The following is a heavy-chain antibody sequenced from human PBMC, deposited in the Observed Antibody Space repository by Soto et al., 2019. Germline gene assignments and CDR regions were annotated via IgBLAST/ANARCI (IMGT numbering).Heavy chain of an antibody. J-gene: IGHJ3*02. CDR1: GYSFTSYW. V-gene: IGHV5-51*01. CDR2: IYPGDSDT. D-gene: IGHD2-21*01. CDR3: ASRYCGGDCYSHDAFDI. Sequence: RGESLKISCKGSGYSFTSYWIGWVRQMPGKGLEWMGIIYPGDSDTRYSPSFQGQVTISADKSISTAYLQWSSLKASDTAMYYCASRYCGGDCYSHDAFDIWGQGTMVTVSS.